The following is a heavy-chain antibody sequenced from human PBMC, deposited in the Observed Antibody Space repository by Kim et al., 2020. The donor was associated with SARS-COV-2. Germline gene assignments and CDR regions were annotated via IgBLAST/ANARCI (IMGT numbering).Heavy chain of an antibody. J-gene: IGHJ4*01. Sequence: SETLSLTCTVSGDSIRSNTFYWGWIRQSPGKGLEWIGSISSTGSTYYKPSLKSRVIISLDTSKNQLSLKVDSVTAADTAFYYCARRRNCSGVSCYDYWG. V-gene: IGHV4-39*01. CDR3: ARRRNCSGVSCYDY. CDR2: ISSTGST. D-gene: IGHD2-15*01. CDR1: GDSIRSNTFY.